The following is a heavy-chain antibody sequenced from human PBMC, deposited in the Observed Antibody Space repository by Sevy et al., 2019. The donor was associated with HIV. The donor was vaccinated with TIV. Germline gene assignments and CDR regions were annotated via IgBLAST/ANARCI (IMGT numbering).Heavy chain of an antibody. CDR2: ISYDINNK. CDR1: GFTFFAYT. D-gene: IGHD3-3*02. V-gene: IGHV3-30-3*01. J-gene: IGHJ6*02. CDR3: GRELASSGNGLDV. Sequence: GGSLRLSCAASGFTFFAYTMHWVRQAPGKGLEWVALISYDINNKYCADSVKGRFTISRDNSKNTLYLQMNSLRPEDTAVYYCGRELASSGNGLDVWGQGTTVTVSS.